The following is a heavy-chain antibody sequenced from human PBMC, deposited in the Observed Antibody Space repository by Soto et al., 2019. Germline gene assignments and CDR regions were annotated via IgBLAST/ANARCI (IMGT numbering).Heavy chain of an antibody. D-gene: IGHD3-3*01. CDR3: ARFLDYDFWSGYVNWFDP. Sequence: KPSETLSLTCAVYGGSFSGYYWSWIRQPPGKGLEWIGEIKHSGSTNYNPSLKSRVTVSVATSKNQFSLKLSSVTAADTAVYYCARFLDYDFWSGYVNWFDPWGQGTLVTVSS. J-gene: IGHJ5*02. V-gene: IGHV4-34*01. CDR2: IKHSGST. CDR1: GGSFSGYY.